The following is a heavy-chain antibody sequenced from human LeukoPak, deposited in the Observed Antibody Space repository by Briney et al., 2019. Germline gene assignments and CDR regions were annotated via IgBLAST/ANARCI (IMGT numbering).Heavy chain of an antibody. CDR3: ASFGPGSRAYPFDS. Sequence: VASVKVSCKASGDTFHNYIVNWVRQAPGEGLEWMGRIIPAFGTTSYAMNFLGRVTVTTDESKTTVYMEMSSLRSDDTAVYYCASFGPGSRAYPFDSWGQGTLVTVSS. CDR2: IIPAFGTT. J-gene: IGHJ4*02. V-gene: IGHV1-69*05. CDR1: GDTFHNYI. D-gene: IGHD2-15*01.